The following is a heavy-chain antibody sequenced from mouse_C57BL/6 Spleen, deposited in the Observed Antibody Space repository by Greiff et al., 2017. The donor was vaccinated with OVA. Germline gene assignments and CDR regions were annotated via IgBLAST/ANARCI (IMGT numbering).Heavy chain of an antibody. D-gene: IGHD4-1*01. V-gene: IGHV5-9-1*02. Sequence: EVKLVESGEGLVKPGGSLKLSCAASGFTFSSYAMSWVRQTPEKRLEWVAYISSGGDYIYYADTVKGRFTISRDNARNTLYLQMSSLKSEDTAMYYCTRECGTKAMDYWGQGTSVTVSA. J-gene: IGHJ4*01. CDR2: ISSGGDYI. CDR3: TRECGTKAMDY. CDR1: GFTFSSYA.